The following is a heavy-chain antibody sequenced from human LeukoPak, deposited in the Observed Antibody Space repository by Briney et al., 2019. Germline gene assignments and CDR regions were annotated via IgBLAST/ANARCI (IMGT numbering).Heavy chain of an antibody. D-gene: IGHD3-16*01. J-gene: IGHJ4*02. CDR2: INHSGST. CDR3: ARGTDAYLASFDY. CDR1: GGSISSYY. V-gene: IGHV4-34*01. Sequence: SETLSLTCTVSGGSISSYYWSWIRQPPGKGLEWIGVINHSGSTNYNPSLKSRVTISVDTSKNQFSLKLSSVTAADTAVFYCARGTDAYLASFDYWGQGTLVTVSS.